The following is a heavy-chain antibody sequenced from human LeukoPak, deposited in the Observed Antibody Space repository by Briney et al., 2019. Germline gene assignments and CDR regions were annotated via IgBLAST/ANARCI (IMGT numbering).Heavy chain of an antibody. J-gene: IGHJ4*02. V-gene: IGHV1-2*02. Sequence: ASVNLSFTASGYTFTDYYMHWVRQAPGQGLEWMGWINPNSGGTNYAQKFQGRVTITRDTSISTAYMQLSRLRSDDTAVYYCARASYYYDSSGYPGYYFDYWGQGTLVTVSS. CDR1: GYTFTDYY. D-gene: IGHD3-22*01. CDR2: INPNSGGT. CDR3: ARASYYYDSSGYPGYYFDY.